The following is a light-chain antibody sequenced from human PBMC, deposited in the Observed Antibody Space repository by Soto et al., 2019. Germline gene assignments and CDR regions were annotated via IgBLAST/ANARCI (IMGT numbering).Light chain of an antibody. CDR2: DTS. Sequence: ETVLTQSPGTLSLSPGERATLSCRASHSVFTSLAWYQHKPGQAPRLLIYDTSTRASGIPARFSGSGSDTDFTLTISSLQPEDFAVYYCHQYNNWPPMHTFGQGTNVDIK. CDR1: HSVFTS. CDR3: HQYNNWPPMHT. J-gene: IGKJ2*01. V-gene: IGKV3-11*01.